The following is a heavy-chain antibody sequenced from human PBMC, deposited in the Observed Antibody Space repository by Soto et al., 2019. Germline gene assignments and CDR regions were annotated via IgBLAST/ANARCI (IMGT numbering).Heavy chain of an antibody. J-gene: IGHJ3*02. V-gene: IGHV3-9*01. CDR3: AKDIAEDIVVVVAALAFDI. Sequence: EVQLVESGGGLVQPGRSLRLSCAASGFTFDDYAMHWVRQAPGKGLEWVSGISWNSGSIGYADSVKGRFTISRDNAKNSLHLQMNSLRAEDTALYYCAKDIAEDIVVVVAALAFDIWGQGTMVTVSS. D-gene: IGHD2-15*01. CDR2: ISWNSGSI. CDR1: GFTFDDYA.